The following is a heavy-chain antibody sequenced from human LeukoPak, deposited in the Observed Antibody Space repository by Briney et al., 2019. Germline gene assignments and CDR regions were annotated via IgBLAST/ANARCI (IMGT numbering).Heavy chain of an antibody. CDR2: MSYGGSNK. J-gene: IGHJ3*01. V-gene: IGHV3-30*03. CDR3: ASELAYCGGDCSSAFDF. Sequence: QSGGSLRLSCAASGFTLSSYGMHWVRQAPGKGLEWVAVMSYGGSNKYSADSVKGRFTVSRDNSKNTLYLQMNSLRAEDTAVYYCASELAYCGGDCSSAFDFWGQGTMVTVSS. CDR1: GFTLSSYG. D-gene: IGHD2-21*02.